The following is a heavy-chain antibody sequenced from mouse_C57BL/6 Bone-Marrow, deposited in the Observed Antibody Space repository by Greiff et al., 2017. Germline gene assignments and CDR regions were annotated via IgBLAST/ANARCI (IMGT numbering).Heavy chain of an antibody. CDR3: AAYYGSSYGAIDY. V-gene: IGHV1-64*01. CDR1: GYTFTSYW. CDR2: IHPNCGST. J-gene: IGHJ4*01. Sequence: VQLQQPGAELVKPGASVKLSCKASGYTFTSYWMHWVKQRPGQGLEWIGMIHPNCGSTNYNEEFKSKATLTVDKSSSTAYMQLSSLTSEDSSVYYCAAYYGSSYGAIDYWGQGTSVTGSS. D-gene: IGHD1-1*01.